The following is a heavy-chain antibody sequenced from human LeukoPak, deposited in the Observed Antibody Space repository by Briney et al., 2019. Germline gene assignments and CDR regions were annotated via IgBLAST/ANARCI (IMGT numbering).Heavy chain of an antibody. CDR2: ISFDGSKK. V-gene: IGHV3-30*03. CDR3: ARGPSGYHNT. CDR1: GFRFSGYG. J-gene: IGHJ4*02. Sequence: GGSLRLSCAASGFRFSGYGMHWVRQAPGKGLEWVAVISFDGSKKYYADSVKGRFTISRDNSKNTLCLQMNSLRTEDTAVYYCARGPSGYHNTGGQGTLVTVSS. D-gene: IGHD5-12*01.